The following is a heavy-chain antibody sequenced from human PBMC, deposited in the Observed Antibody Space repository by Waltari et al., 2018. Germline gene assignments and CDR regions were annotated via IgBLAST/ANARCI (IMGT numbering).Heavy chain of an antibody. CDR2: INHSGST. Sequence: QVQLQQWGAGLLKPSETLSLTCAVYGGSFSGYYWSWIRQPPGKGLEWIGEINHSGSTNYNPSLKSRVTISVDTSKNQFSLKLSSVTAADTAVYYCARGPRLGLRYSWAFYYWGQGTLVTVSP. D-gene: IGHD3-9*01. CDR1: GGSFSGYY. CDR3: ARGPRLGLRYSWAFYY. V-gene: IGHV4-34*01. J-gene: IGHJ4*02.